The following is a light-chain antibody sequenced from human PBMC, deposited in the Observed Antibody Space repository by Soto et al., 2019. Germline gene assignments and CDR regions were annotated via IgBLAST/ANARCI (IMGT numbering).Light chain of an antibody. CDR1: QDIDYY. V-gene: IGKV1-33*01. J-gene: IGKJ2*01. CDR3: QHYRNLPPT. CDR2: DAS. Sequence: DIQMTQSPSSLSASVGDRVTITCRASQDIDYYLSWHQQKPGKAPKLLIYDASNLETEVPSRFSGSGSGTDFTFTISSLQPEDIATYYCQHYRNLPPTFGQGTKLEIK.